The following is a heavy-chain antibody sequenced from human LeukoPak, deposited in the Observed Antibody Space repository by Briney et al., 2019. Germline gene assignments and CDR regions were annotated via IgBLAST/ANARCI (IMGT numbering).Heavy chain of an antibody. CDR2: INSDGRST. CDR1: GITFSSYW. CDR3: ARSAYPGNSVIED. D-gene: IGHD4-23*01. Sequence: GGSLRLSCAGSGITFSSYWMHWVRQAPGKGLVWVSRINSDGRSTNYADSVKGRFTISRDNAKNTLYLQMNSLRAEDTAVYYCARSAYPGNSVIEDWGRGTLVSVSS. J-gene: IGHJ4*02. V-gene: IGHV3-74*01.